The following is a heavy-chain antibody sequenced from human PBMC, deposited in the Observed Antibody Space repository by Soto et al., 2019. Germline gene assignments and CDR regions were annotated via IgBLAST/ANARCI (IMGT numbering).Heavy chain of an antibody. CDR2: INHSGST. CDR3: ATYWYDSSGYQRYYYYGMDV. D-gene: IGHD3-22*01. V-gene: IGHV4-34*01. Sequence: NPSETLSLTCAVYGGSFSGYYWSWIRQPPGKGLEWIGEINHSGSTNYNPSLKSRVTISVDTSKNQFSLKLSSVTAADTAVYYCATYWYDSSGYQRYYYYGMDVWGQGTTVTVSS. J-gene: IGHJ6*02. CDR1: GGSFSGYY.